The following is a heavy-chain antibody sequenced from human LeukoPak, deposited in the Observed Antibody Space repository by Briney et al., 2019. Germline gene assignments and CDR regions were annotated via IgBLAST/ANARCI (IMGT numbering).Heavy chain of an antibody. CDR2: INSDGITT. V-gene: IGHV3-74*01. CDR1: RFTFSSYG. D-gene: IGHD6-19*01. J-gene: IGHJ4*02. CDR3: ARDMVAGGPDY. Sequence: GGSLRLSCAASRFTFSSYGMHWVRQAPGKGLVWVSRINSDGITTSYADSVKGRFTISRDNAKNTLYLQMNSLRAEDTAVYYCARDMVAGGPDYWGQGTLVTVSS.